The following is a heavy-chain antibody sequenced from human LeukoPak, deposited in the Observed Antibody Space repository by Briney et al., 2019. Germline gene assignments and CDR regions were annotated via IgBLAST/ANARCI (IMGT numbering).Heavy chain of an antibody. CDR1: GYTFTSYG. J-gene: IGHJ4*02. V-gene: IGHV1-18*01. Sequence: ASVKVSCKASGYTFTSYGISWVRQAPGQGLEWMGWISAYNGNTNYAQKLQGRVTMTTDTSTSTAYMELRSLRSDDTAVYYCARARGYDYVWGSYRSPDFDYWRQGTLVTVSS. CDR2: ISAYNGNT. D-gene: IGHD3-16*02. CDR3: ARARGYDYVWGSYRSPDFDY.